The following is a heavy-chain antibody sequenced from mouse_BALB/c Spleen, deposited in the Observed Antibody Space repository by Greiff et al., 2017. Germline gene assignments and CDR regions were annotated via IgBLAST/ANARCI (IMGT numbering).Heavy chain of an antibody. J-gene: IGHJ4*01. CDR1: GYTFTDYA. Sequence: VQLQQSGAELVRPGVSVKISCKGSGYTFTDYAMHWVKQSHAKSLEWIGVISTYYGDASYNQKFKGKATMTVDKSSSTAYMELARLTSEDSAIYYWARGGGYDEGGGSMDYWGQGTSVTVSS. V-gene: IGHV1S137*01. CDR2: ISTYYGDA. CDR3: ARGGGYDEGGGSMDY. D-gene: IGHD2-14*01.